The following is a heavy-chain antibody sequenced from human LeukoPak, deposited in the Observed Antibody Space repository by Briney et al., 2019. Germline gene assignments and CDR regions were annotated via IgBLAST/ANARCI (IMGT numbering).Heavy chain of an antibody. J-gene: IGHJ6*02. CDR2: IYYSENT. Sequence: SETLSLTCTVSGGSISSSSYYWGWIRQPPGKGVGWIRSIYYSENTYYNPSRKSRVTISLDTSKNQYSLKLSSVTAADAAFYYCSRDMGIVVVPAAMSYGMDVWGQGTTVTVSS. CDR3: SRDMGIVVVPAAMSYGMDV. CDR1: GGSISSSSYY. D-gene: IGHD2-2*01. V-gene: IGHV4-39*07.